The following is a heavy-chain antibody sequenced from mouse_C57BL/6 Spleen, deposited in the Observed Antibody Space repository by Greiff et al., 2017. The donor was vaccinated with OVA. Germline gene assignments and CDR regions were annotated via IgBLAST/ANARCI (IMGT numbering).Heavy chain of an antibody. V-gene: IGHV1-26*01. Sequence: VQLQQSGPELVKPGASVKISCKASGYTFTDYYMNWVKQSHGKSLEWIGDINPNNGGTSYNQKFKGKATLTVDKSSSTAYMELRSLTSEDSAVYYCARWSYYGSSYDFDYWGQGTTLTVSS. J-gene: IGHJ2*01. CDR2: INPNNGGT. CDR3: ARWSYYGSSYDFDY. CDR1: GYTFTDYY. D-gene: IGHD1-1*01.